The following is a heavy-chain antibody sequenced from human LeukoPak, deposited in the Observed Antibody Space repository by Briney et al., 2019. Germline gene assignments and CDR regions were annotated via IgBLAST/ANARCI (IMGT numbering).Heavy chain of an antibody. Sequence: GASVKVSCKASGYTFTSYGISWVRQAPGQGLEWMGWISAYNGNTNYAQKLQGRVTMTTDTSTSTAYMELRSLRSDDTAVYYCARARGPSLLFRRDNTYYFDYWGQGTLVTVSS. CDR2: ISAYNGNT. D-gene: IGHD3-16*01. V-gene: IGHV1-18*01. CDR3: ARARGPSLLFRRDNTYYFDY. J-gene: IGHJ4*02. CDR1: GYTFTSYG.